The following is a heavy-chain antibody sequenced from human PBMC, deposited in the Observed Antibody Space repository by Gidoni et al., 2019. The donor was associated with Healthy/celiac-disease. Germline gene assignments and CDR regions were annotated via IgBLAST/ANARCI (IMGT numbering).Heavy chain of an antibody. J-gene: IGHJ4*02. CDR1: GGSFSGYY. Sequence: QVPLQQWGAGLLKPSETLSLTCAVYGGSFSGYYWSWIRQPPGKGLEWIGEINHSGSTNYNPSLKSRVTISVDTSKNQFSLKLSSVTAADTAVYYCARYLGYSSSWYGQWGQGTLVTVSS. D-gene: IGHD6-13*01. CDR3: ARYLGYSSSWYGQ. V-gene: IGHV4-34*01. CDR2: INHSGST.